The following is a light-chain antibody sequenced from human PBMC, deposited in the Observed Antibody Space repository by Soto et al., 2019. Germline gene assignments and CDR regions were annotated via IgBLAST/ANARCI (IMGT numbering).Light chain of an antibody. CDR3: RSYTSSSTLYD. CDR2: DVS. J-gene: IGLJ1*01. Sequence: QSVLTQPASVSGSPGQSITISCTGTSSDVGGYNYVSWYQQHPGKAPKLMIYDVSNRPSGVSNRFSGSKSGNTASLTISGLQAEDEADYYCRSYTSSSTLYDFGTGTKVTVL. CDR1: SSDVGGYNY. V-gene: IGLV2-14*01.